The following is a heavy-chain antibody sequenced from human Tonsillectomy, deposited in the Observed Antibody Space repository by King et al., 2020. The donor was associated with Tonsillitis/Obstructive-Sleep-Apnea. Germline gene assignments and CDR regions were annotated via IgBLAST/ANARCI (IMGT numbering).Heavy chain of an antibody. CDR2: IYYSGST. D-gene: IGHD3/OR15-3a*01. CDR1: GGSISSSSYY. Sequence: LQLQESGPGLVKPSETLSLTCTVSGGSISSSSYYWGWIRQPPGKGLEWIGNIYYSGSTYYNPSLKSRVTISVDRSNNQFSLKVSSVTAADTAVYYCASLPYDFTEIWYFDLWGRGTLVTVSS. CDR3: ASLPYDFTEIWYFDL. V-gene: IGHV4-39*01. J-gene: IGHJ2*01.